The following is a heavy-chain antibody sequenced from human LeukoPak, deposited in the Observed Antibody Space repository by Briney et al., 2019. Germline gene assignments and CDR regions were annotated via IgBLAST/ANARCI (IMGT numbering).Heavy chain of an antibody. CDR2: MNGDGSST. V-gene: IGHV3-74*01. CDR1: GFTFRSYW. J-gene: IGHJ3*02. CDR3: ARSATDAFDI. Sequence: PGGSLRLSCAASGFTFRSYWMHWVRQDPGNGLVWVSHMNGDGSSTSYADSVKGRFTISRDNAKNTLYLQMNRLKAEDTVVYYCARSATDAFDIWGQGTMVTVSS.